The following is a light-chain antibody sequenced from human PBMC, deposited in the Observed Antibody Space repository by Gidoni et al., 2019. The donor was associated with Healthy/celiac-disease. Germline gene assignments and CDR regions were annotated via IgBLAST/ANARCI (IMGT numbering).Light chain of an antibody. J-gene: IGKJ1*01. V-gene: IGKV1-5*03. CDR1: QSISSW. CDR2: KAS. Sequence: DIQMTQSPSTLSASVGDRVTITCRASQSISSWLAWYQQKPGKAPKLLLYKASSLESGVPSRFSGSGSGTEFTLTISSLQPDDFATYYCQQYNSYSPPWTFXXXTKVEIK. CDR3: QQYNSYSPPWT.